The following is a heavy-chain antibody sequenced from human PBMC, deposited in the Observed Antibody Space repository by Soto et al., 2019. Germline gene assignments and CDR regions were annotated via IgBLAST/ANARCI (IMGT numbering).Heavy chain of an antibody. CDR3: ARRQVAGTLDYYYGMDV. V-gene: IGHV5-10-1*01. CDR2: IDPSDSYT. D-gene: IGHD6-19*01. Sequence: GESLKISCXGSGYSFTRYWISWVRQMPGKGLEWMGRIDPSDSYTKYSPSFEGHVTISADKSISTAYLEWSSLKASDTAMYYCARRQVAGTLDYYYGMDVWSQGTTVTVS. J-gene: IGHJ6*02. CDR1: GYSFTRYW.